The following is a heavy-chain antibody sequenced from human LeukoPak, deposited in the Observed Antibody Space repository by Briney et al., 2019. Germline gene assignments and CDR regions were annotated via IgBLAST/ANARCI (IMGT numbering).Heavy chain of an antibody. CDR3: ARDKDSGWYGAFDY. CDR1: GGSISSYY. CDR2: IYYSGST. V-gene: IGHV4-59*01. J-gene: IGHJ4*02. D-gene: IGHD6-19*01. Sequence: SETLSLTCTVSGGSISSYYWSRIRQPPGKGLEWIGYIYYSGSTNYNPSLKSRVTISVDTSKNQFSLKLSSVTAADTAVYYCARDKDSGWYGAFDYWGQGTLVTVSS.